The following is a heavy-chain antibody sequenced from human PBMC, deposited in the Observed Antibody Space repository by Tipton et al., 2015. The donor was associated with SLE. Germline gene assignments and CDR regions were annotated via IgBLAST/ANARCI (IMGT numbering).Heavy chain of an antibody. J-gene: IGHJ6*02. CDR1: GFTFSSYA. V-gene: IGHV3-30*04. Sequence: SLRLSCAASGFTFSSYAMHWVRQAPGKGLEWVAVISYDGSNKYYADSVKDRFTISRDNSKNTLYLQMNSLRAEDTAVYYCARDLLPGYYGMDVWGQGTTVTVSS. CDR3: ARDLLPGYYGMDV. D-gene: IGHD1-26*01. CDR2: ISYDGSNK.